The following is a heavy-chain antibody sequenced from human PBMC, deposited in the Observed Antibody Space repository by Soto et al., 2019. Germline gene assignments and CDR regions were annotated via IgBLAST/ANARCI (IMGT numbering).Heavy chain of an antibody. D-gene: IGHD3-22*01. CDR3: ARENFGGGSYYYDSSGSRLDP. V-gene: IGHV4-30-4*01. J-gene: IGHJ5*02. CDR2: IYYSGST. CDR1: GGSISSGDYY. Sequence: PSETLSLTCTVSGGSISSGDYYWSWIRQPPGKGLEWIGYIYYSGSTYYNPSLKSRVTISVDTSKNQFSLKLSSVTAADTAVYYCARENFGGGSYYYDSSGSRLDPWGQGTLVTVSS.